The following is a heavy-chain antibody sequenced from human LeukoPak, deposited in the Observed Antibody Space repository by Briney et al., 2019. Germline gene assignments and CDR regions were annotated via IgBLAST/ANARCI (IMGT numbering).Heavy chain of an antibody. CDR3: ARDRLRWDYVWGSYRYCAFDI. J-gene: IGHJ3*02. D-gene: IGHD3-16*02. CDR1: GGAISSYY. CDR2: IYTSGST. V-gene: IGHV4-4*07. Sequence: SETLSLTCTVSGGAISSYYWSWIRQPAAKGLEWIGRIYTSGSTNYSPSLKSRVTMSVDTSKNQFSLKLRSVTAADTAVYYCARDRLRWDYVWGSYRYCAFDIWGQGTMVTVSS.